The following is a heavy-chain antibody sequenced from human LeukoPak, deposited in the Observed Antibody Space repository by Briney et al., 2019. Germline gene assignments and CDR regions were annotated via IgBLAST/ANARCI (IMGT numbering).Heavy chain of an antibody. J-gene: IGHJ4*02. Sequence: PGGSLRLSCAASGFTFSDYAMSWIRQAPGKGLEWVSATRGRGTDAYYADSVRGRFTISRDNSRHTLYLQMNSLRAEDTAVYYCAKENSGSFDYWGQGALVTVSS. CDR3: AKENSGSFDY. V-gene: IGHV3-23*01. CDR1: GFTFSDYA. D-gene: IGHD3-22*01. CDR2: TRGRGTDA.